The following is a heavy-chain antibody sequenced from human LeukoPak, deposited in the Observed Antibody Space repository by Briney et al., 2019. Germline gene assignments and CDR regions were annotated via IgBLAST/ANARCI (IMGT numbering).Heavy chain of an antibody. CDR3: AKGYSGSYLDY. CDR1: GFTFSSYA. V-gene: IGHV3-23*01. D-gene: IGHD1-26*01. CDR2: ISGGGGTT. J-gene: IGHJ4*02. Sequence: GGSLRLSCAASGFTFSSYAMTWVRQAPGKGLEWVSVISGGGGTTYYADSVKGRFTISRDNSENTLYLQINSLRAEDTAVYYCAKGYSGSYLDYWGQGTLVTVSS.